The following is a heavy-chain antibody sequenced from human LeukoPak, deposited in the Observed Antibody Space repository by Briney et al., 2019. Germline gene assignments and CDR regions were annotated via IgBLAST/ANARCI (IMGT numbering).Heavy chain of an antibody. CDR3: AKGSGSSCYSPCDY. D-gene: IGHD2-15*01. J-gene: IGHJ4*02. V-gene: IGHV3-23*01. CDR1: GLTFRNYA. CDR2: ICANDGNT. Sequence: GGSLRLSCAASGLTFRNYAMSWVRQAPGKGLEWVSVICANDGNTYYADAVKGRFTISRDNSKDTLYLQKDSLRAEDTAVYYCAKGSGSSCYSPCDYWGQGILVTVSS.